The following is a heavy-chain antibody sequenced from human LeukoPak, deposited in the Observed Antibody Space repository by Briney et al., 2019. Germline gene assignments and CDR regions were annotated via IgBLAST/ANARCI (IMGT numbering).Heavy chain of an antibody. D-gene: IGHD1-26*01. CDR2: SRSKGRSYST. J-gene: IGHJ3*01. CDR3: ARSGRYSAFDF. V-gene: IGHV3-72*01. CDR1: GFTFSDHY. Sequence: GGSLRLSCAASGFTFSDHYMDWVRQAPGGGLEWVARSRSKGRSYSTEYAASVKGRFTISRDESKNTLLLQMNSLKTEDTAVYYCARSGRYSAFDFWGQGTMVTVSS.